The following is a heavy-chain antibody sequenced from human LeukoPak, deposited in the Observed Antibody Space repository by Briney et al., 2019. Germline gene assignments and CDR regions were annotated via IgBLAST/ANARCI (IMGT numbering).Heavy chain of an antibody. CDR2: IYYSGST. CDR3: ARFDYGDYYFDY. V-gene: IGHV4-39*01. CDR1: GGSISSYY. J-gene: IGHJ4*02. D-gene: IGHD4-17*01. Sequence: PSETLSLTCTVSGGSISSYYWSWIRQPPGKGLEWIGSIYYSGSTYYNPSLKSRVTISVDTSKNLFSLKLSSVTATDTAVYYCARFDYGDYYFDYWGQGTLVTVSS.